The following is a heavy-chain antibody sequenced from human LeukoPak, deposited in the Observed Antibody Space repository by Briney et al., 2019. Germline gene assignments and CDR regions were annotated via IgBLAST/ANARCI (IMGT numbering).Heavy chain of an antibody. Sequence: PSETLSLTCTVSGDSISSSGYYWGWIRQPPGKGLEWIGSISYNGSTNYNPSLKSRVTISVDTSKNQFSLKLSSVTAADTAVYYCAKGGRRHVNYWGQGTLVTVSS. CDR2: ISYNGST. CDR1: GDSISSSGYY. CDR3: AKGGRRHVNY. D-gene: IGHD3-10*02. J-gene: IGHJ4*02. V-gene: IGHV4-39*01.